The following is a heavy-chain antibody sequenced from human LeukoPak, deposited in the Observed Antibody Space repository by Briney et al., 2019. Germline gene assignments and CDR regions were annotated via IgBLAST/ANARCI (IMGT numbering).Heavy chain of an antibody. CDR2: IKQDGSEK. CDR3: ARAEIVVVVAATGGYFQH. V-gene: IGHV3-7*01. Sequence: GGLMRLSCAASGFTFSSYWMSWVRQAPGKGLEWVANIKQDGSEKYYVDSVKGRFTISRDNAKNSLYLQMNSLRAEDTAVYYCARAEIVVVVAATGGYFQHWGQGTLVTVSS. CDR1: GFTFSSYW. D-gene: IGHD2-15*01. J-gene: IGHJ1*01.